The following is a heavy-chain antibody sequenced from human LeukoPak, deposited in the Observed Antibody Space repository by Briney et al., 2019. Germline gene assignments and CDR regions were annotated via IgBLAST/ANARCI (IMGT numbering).Heavy chain of an antibody. Sequence: HPGGSLRLSCAASGFPLSSYAMSWVRQAPGKGLEWVANIKKDGSEKYYVDSVKGRFTISRDNSKNTLYLQMNSLRAEDTAVYYCAKDVGYCSGGSCYWSYYYYYMDVWGKGTTVTVSS. CDR2: IKKDGSEK. CDR3: AKDVGYCSGGSCYWSYYYYYMDV. D-gene: IGHD2-15*01. J-gene: IGHJ6*03. CDR1: GFPLSSYA. V-gene: IGHV3-7*03.